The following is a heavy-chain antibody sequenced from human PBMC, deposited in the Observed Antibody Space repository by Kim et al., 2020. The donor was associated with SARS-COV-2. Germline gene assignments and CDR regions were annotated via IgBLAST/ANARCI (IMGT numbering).Heavy chain of an antibody. V-gene: IGHV5-10-1*01. J-gene: IGHJ6*02. CDR3: ARTGITGTIYYGMDV. CDR2: IDPSDSYT. D-gene: IGHD1-7*01. CDR1: GYSFTSYW. Sequence: GESLKISCKGSGYSFTSYWISWVRQMPGKGLEWMGRIDPSDSYTNYSPSFQGHVTISADKSISTAYLQWSSLKASDTAMYYCARTGITGTIYYGMDVWGQGTTVTVSS.